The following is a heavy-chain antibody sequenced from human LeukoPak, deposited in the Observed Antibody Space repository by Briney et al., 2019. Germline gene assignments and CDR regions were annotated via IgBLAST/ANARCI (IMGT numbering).Heavy chain of an antibody. J-gene: IGHJ4*02. D-gene: IGHD5-12*01. CDR3: ARLPRYGGYDHFDY. CDR2: IYYRGTT. CDR1: GDSIYSYY. V-gene: IGHV4-59*12. Sequence: SETLSLTCTVSGDSIYSYYWSWARQPPGEGRERIGYIYYRGTTSYNPFLKSRVTISVDTSKNQFSLKLNSVTAADTAVYYCARLPRYGGYDHFDYWGQGILVIVSS.